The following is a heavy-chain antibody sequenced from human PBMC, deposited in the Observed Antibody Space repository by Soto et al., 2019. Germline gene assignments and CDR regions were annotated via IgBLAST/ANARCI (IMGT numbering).Heavy chain of an antibody. Sequence: PGGALRLSCAASGFSLSSYWMSWVRQAPGKGLEWVANIKWDGSGKYYVDSVKGRFSITRDNAKNSLYLQMNSLRAEDTAVYYCARYYDSTGPDLWGRGTRVPVSP. V-gene: IGHV3-7*01. D-gene: IGHD3-22*01. CDR2: IKWDGSGK. J-gene: IGHJ2*01. CDR1: GFSLSSYW. CDR3: ARYYDSTGPDL.